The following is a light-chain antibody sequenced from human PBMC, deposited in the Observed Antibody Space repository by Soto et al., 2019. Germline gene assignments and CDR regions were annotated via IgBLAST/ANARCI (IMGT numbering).Light chain of an antibody. CDR2: RTN. V-gene: IGLV1-47*01. J-gene: IGLJ3*02. CDR3: ASWDASVSGWV. Sequence: QLVLSQPPSASGTPGQRVTISCSGSSPNIGSKYVYWYQQLPGTAPKLLIYRTNERPSGVPDRFSGSKSGTSASLAIGDLRSEDEADYYCASWDASVSGWVFGGGTKLTVL. CDR1: SPNIGSKY.